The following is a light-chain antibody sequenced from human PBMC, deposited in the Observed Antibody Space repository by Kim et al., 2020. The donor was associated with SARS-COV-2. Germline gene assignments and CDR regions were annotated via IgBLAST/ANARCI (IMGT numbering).Light chain of an antibody. CDR2: RNN. J-gene: IGLJ3*02. V-gene: IGLV3-9*01. Sequence: SYELTQPLSVSVALGQTARITCGGKNIGSENVHWYQQNPGQAPVLVIYRNNNRPSGIPERFSGSNSGNTATLTISTAQAGDEADYYCQVWDSSPGVFGGG. CDR1: NIGSEN. CDR3: QVWDSSPGV.